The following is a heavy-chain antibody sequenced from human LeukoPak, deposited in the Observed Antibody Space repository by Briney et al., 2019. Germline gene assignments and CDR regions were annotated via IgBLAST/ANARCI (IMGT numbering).Heavy chain of an antibody. D-gene: IGHD4-17*01. V-gene: IGHV1-2*04. J-gene: IGHJ6*04. CDR1: GYTFTGYY. CDR3: ATDYGDYGNYYYGMDV. CDR2: INPSSGGT. Sequence: GASVKVSCKASGYTFTGYYMHWVRQAPGQGLEWMGWINPSSGGTNYAQKFQGWVTMTRDTSISTAYMELSRLRSDDTAVYYCATDYGDYGNYYYGMDVWGKGTTVTVSS.